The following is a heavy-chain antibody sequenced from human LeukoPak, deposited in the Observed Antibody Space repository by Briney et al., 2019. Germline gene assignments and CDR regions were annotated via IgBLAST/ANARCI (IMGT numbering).Heavy chain of an antibody. CDR2: IYHSGST. CDR1: GGSISSGGYS. V-gene: IGHV4-30-2*01. Sequence: SQTLSRTCAVSGGSISSGGYSWSWIRQPPGKGLEWIGYIYHSGSTYYNPSLKSRVTISVDRSKNQFSLKLSSVTAADTAVYYCAREYIVVVPAAIRYYYYYGMDVWGQGTTVTVSS. D-gene: IGHD2-2*02. J-gene: IGHJ6*02. CDR3: AREYIVVVPAAIRYYYYYGMDV.